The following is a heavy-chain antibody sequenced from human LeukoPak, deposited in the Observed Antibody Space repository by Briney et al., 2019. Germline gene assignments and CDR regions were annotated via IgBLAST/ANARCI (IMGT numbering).Heavy chain of an antibody. CDR1: GGSISSGDYY. J-gene: IGHJ6*04. CDR3: ARTMVRGVRHYYYYGMDV. D-gene: IGHD3-10*01. CDR2: IYYSGST. V-gene: IGHV4-30-4*01. Sequence: SQTLSLTCTVSGGSISSGDYYWSWIRQPPGKGLDWIGYIYYSGSTYYNPSLKSRVTISVDTSKNQFSLKLSSVTAADTAVYYCARTMVRGVRHYYYYGMDVWGKGTTVTVSS.